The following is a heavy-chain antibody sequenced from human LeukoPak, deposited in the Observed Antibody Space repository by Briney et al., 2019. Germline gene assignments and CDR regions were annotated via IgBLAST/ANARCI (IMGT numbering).Heavy chain of an antibody. CDR1: GGSISSSSYY. CDR2: IYYSGST. V-gene: IGHV4-39*01. D-gene: IGHD3-3*01. J-gene: IGHJ4*02. CDR3: ARWPQSDFDY. Sequence: PSETLSLTCTVSGGSISSSSYYWGWIRQPPGKGLEWIGSIYYSGSTYYNPSLKSRVTISVDTSKNQFSLKLSSVTAADTAVYYCARWPQSDFDYWGQVTLVTVSS.